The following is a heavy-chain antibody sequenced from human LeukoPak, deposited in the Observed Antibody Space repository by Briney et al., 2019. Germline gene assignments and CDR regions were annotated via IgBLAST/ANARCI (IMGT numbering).Heavy chain of an antibody. D-gene: IGHD5-18*01. CDR3: ARASYGYGNNWFDP. J-gene: IGHJ5*02. V-gene: IGHV3-64*01. CDR1: RFTFSSYA. Sequence: GGSLRLSCAASRFTFSSYAMHWVRQAPGKGLEYVSAISSNGGSTYYANSVKGRFTISRDNSKNTVYLQMGSLRAEDMAVYYCARASYGYGNNWFDPWGQGTLVTVSP. CDR2: ISSNGGST.